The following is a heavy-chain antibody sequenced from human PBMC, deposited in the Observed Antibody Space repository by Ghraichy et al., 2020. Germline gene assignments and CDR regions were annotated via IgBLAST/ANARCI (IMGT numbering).Heavy chain of an antibody. V-gene: IGHV1-2*02. CDR3: ARGGVLRFGERDAFDI. D-gene: IGHD3-10*01. CDR1: GYTFSGYY. Sequence: ASVKVSCKASGYTFSGYYMHWVRQAPGQGLEWMGWINPNSGGTNYAQKFQGRVTMTRDTSISTAYMELSRLRSDDTAVYYCARGGVLRFGERDAFDIWGQGTMVTVSS. J-gene: IGHJ3*02. CDR2: INPNSGGT.